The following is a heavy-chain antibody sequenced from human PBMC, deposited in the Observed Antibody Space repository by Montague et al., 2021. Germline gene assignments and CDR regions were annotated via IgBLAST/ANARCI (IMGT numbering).Heavy chain of an antibody. J-gene: IGHJ6*03. V-gene: IGHV6-1*01. D-gene: IGHD6-6*01. CDR2: TYYRSKWYN. Sequence: CAISGDSVSSNSVAWNWIRQSPSRGLEWLGRTYYRSKWYNDYAVSVRSRITINPDTSKNQFSLQLNSVTPEDTAVYYCARRQRQAWAHSSSSPQYHYYYMDVWGKGTTVTVSS. CDR1: GDSVSSNSVA. CDR3: ARRQRQAWAHSSSSPQYHYYYMDV.